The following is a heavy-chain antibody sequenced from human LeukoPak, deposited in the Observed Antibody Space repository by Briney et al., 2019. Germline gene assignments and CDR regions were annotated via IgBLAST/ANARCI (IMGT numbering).Heavy chain of an antibody. CDR2: ISGSGGST. CDR1: GFTFSSYA. V-gene: IGHV3-23*01. D-gene: IGHD3-22*01. CDR3: AKGPGNYYDSSGYLYYSDY. J-gene: IGHJ4*02. Sequence: GGSLRLSCAASGFTFSSYAMSWVRQAPGKGLEWVSAISGSGGSTYYADSVKGRFTISRDNSKNTLYLQMNGLRAEDTAVYYCAKGPGNYYDSSGYLYYSDYWGQGTLVTVSS.